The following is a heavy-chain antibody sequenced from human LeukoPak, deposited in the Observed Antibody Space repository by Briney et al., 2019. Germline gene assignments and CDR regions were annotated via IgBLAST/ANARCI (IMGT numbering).Heavy chain of an antibody. J-gene: IGHJ4*02. Sequence: ASVKVSCKVSGYSFSEVFMHWVRQAPGKGLEWMGGFDPEHDQTIYAQKLQGRVTMSADKSTDTAYMELSSLRSEDTAVYYCTSMDGLTAFDYWGQGTLVTVSS. CDR2: FDPEHDQT. V-gene: IGHV1-24*01. CDR1: GYSFSEVF. CDR3: TSMDGLTAFDY. D-gene: IGHD3-10*01.